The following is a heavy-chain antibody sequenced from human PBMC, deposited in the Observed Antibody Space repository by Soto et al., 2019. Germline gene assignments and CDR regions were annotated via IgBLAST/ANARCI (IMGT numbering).Heavy chain of an antibody. D-gene: IGHD3-10*02. CDR2: IYYSGST. Sequence: SETLSLTCTVSGGSISSYYWSWIRQPPGKGLEWIGYIYYSGSTNYNPSLKSRVTISVDTSKNQFSLKLSSVTAADTAVYYCASMIGDPVLSFDSWGQGTLVTVSS. CDR1: GGSISSYY. V-gene: IGHV4-59*01. J-gene: IGHJ4*02. CDR3: ASMIGDPVLSFDS.